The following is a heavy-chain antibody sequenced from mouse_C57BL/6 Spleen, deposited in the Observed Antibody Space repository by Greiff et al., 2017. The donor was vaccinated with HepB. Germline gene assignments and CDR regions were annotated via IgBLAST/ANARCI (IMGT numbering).Heavy chain of an antibody. J-gene: IGHJ1*03. CDR3: ARHARGNYEGWYFDV. Sequence: VQLQQSGPGLVAPSQSLSITCTVSGFSLTSYGVHWVRQPPGKGLEWLVVIWSDGSTTYNSALKSRLSISKDNSKSQVFLKMNSLQTDDTAMYYCARHARGNYEGWYFDVWGTGTTVTVSS. D-gene: IGHD2-1*01. V-gene: IGHV2-6-1*01. CDR2: IWSDGST. CDR1: GFSLTSYG.